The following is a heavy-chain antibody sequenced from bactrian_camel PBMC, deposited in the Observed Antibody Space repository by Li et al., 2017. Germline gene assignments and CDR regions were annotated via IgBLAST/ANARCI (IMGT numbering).Heavy chain of an antibody. D-gene: IGHD3*01. J-gene: IGHJ6*01. CDR2: IDNMGHT. V-gene: IGHV3S53*01. CDR3: AAVGWTPDCDSATWETEGIGT. Sequence: HVQLVESGGGSVQAGGSLRLSCAESGFFPAMSCMGWFRQAPGKKREGVAAIDNMGHTKYADSVKGRFTISQGDSWSTLYLQMNSLKPEDTAMYYCAAVGWTPDCDSATWETEGIGTRGQGTQVTV. CDR1: GFFPAMSC.